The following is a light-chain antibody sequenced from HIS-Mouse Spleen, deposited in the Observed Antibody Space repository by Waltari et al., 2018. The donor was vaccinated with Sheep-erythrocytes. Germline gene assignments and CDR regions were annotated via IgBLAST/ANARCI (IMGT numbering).Light chain of an antibody. J-gene: IGKJ2*01. CDR3: QQYYSYPYT. V-gene: IGKV1-8*01. Sequence: AIRMTPSPSSLPASTGDRVTITCRASQGISSYLAWYQQKPGKAPKLLIYAASTLQSGVPSRFSGSGSGTDFTLTISCLQSEDFATYYCQQYYSYPYTFGQGTKLEIK. CDR1: QGISSY. CDR2: AAS.